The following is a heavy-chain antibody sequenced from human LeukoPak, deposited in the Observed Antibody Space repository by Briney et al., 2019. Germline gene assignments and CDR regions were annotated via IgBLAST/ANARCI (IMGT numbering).Heavy chain of an antibody. CDR2: ISSSGSTI. Sequence: GGSLRLSCAASGFSFSSYEMNWVRQAPGKGLEWVSYISSSGSTIYYAASVKGRFTIYRDNAKNSLYLQMDSLKAEDTAVYYCSLYCSSTSCSDYWGQGTLVTVSS. V-gene: IGHV3-48*03. D-gene: IGHD2-2*01. CDR3: SLYCSSTSCSDY. J-gene: IGHJ4*02. CDR1: GFSFSSYE.